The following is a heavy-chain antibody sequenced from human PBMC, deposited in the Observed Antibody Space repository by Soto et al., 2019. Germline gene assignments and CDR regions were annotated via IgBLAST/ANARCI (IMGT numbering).Heavy chain of an antibody. CDR1: GHTFTGYY. CDR3: ARDPWAVVPAAIRDHYVIDV. D-gene: IGHD2-2*02. J-gene: IGHJ6*02. Sequence: ASVKVSCKASGHTFTGYYMHWVRQAPVQGLEWMGWINPNDGGTNYAQKFQGRVTMTRDTXXSTAYMGLSRLRSDDTAVYYCARDPWAVVPAAIRDHYVIDVCGRGTTVTVSS. V-gene: IGHV1-2*02. CDR2: INPNDGGT.